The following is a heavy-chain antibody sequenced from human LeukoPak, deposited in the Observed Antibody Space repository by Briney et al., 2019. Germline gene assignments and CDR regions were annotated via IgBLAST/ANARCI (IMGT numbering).Heavy chain of an antibody. Sequence: PGESLKISFKGSGYSFSTYWIGWVRQMPGKGLEWMGTIYPDDSETRYSPSFQGQVTISPDKSITTAYLQWSSLKASDTAIYYCARAPTVTRRYFFDYWGQGTL. CDR3: ARAPTVTRRYFFDY. CDR2: IYPDDSET. V-gene: IGHV5-51*01. J-gene: IGHJ4*02. D-gene: IGHD4-11*01. CDR1: GYSFSTYW.